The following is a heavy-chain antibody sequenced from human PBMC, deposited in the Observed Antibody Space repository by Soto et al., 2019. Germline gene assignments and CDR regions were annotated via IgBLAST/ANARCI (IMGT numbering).Heavy chain of an antibody. CDR3: ARLRYFDCLLYGFEY. CDR1: GGSISSSNW. D-gene: IGHD3-9*01. V-gene: IGHV4-4*02. CDR2: IYHSGST. Sequence: QVQLQESGPGLVKPSGTLSLTCAVSGGSISSSNWWSWVRQPPGKGLEWIGEIYHSGSTNYNPSLKSRVTISVDKSKNQFSLKLSSVTAAVTAVYYCARLRYFDCLLYGFEYCGQGTLVTVSS. J-gene: IGHJ4*02.